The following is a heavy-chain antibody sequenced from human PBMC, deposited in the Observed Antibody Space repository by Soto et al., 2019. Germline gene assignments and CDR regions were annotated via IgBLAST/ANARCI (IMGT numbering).Heavy chain of an antibody. J-gene: IGHJ4*02. CDR1: GFTFSSYA. CDR2: ISYDGSNK. CDR3: AREREYYYDSSKYGTLDY. V-gene: IGHV3-30-3*01. D-gene: IGHD3-22*01. Sequence: GGSLRLSCAASGFTFSSYAMHWVRQAPGKGLEWVAVISYDGSNKYYADSVKGRFTISRDNSKNTLYLQMNSLRAEDTAVYYCAREREYYYDSSKYGTLDYWGQGNLVTVFS.